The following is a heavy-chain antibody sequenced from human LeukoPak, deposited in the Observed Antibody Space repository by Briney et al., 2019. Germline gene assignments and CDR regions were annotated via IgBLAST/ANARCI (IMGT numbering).Heavy chain of an antibody. CDR2: INPNSGGT. V-gene: IGHV1-2*02. Sequence: GASVKVSCKASGYTFTGYYMHWVRQAPGQGLEWMGWINPNSGGTNYAQKFQGRVSMTRDTSISTAYMELSRLRSDDTAVYYCARIYDYYDSSGYRSYYMDVWGKGTTATVSS. CDR3: ARIYDYYDSSGYRSYYMDV. D-gene: IGHD3-22*01. CDR1: GYTFTGYY. J-gene: IGHJ6*03.